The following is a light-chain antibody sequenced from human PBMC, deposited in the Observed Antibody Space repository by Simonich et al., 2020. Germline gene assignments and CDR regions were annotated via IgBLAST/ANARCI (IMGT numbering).Light chain of an antibody. V-gene: IGLV1-44*01. Sequence: QSVLPQPPSASGTPGQRVTISCSGSSSNIGSNTVNWYQQLPGTAPKLLIYRNNQRPSGVPVRFSGSKSGTSASLAISGLQSEDEADYYCAAWDDSLNGWVFGGGTKLTVV. J-gene: IGLJ3*02. CDR1: SSNIGSNT. CDR2: RNN. CDR3: AAWDDSLNGWV.